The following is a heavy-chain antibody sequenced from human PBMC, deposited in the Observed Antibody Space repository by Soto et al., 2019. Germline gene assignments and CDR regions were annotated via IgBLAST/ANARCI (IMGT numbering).Heavy chain of an antibody. CDR3: ARELYCSGGSCYSLSYFDY. D-gene: IGHD2-15*01. CDR2: INAGNGNT. J-gene: IGHJ4*02. V-gene: IGHV1-3*01. CDR1: GYTFTSYA. Sequence: ASVKVSCKASGYTFTSYAMHWVRQAPGQRLEWMGWINAGNGNTKYSQKFQGRVTITRDTSASTAYMELSSLRSEDTAVYYCARELYCSGGSCYSLSYFDYWGQGTLVTVSS.